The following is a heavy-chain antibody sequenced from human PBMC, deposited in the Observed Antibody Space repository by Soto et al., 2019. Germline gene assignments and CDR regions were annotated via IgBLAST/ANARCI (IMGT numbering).Heavy chain of an antibody. J-gene: IGHJ6*02. D-gene: IGHD5-18*01. Sequence: GGALRLSCAVSGFTFSSYSMNWVRQAPGKGLEWVANIKQDGSEKYYVDSVKGRFTISSDNAKSSLYLQMNSLRAEDTAVYYCARDLVYSYGRTEYYYYYGMDVWGQGTTVTVSS. V-gene: IGHV3-7*03. CDR2: IKQDGSEK. CDR1: GFTFSSYS. CDR3: ARDLVYSYGRTEYYYYYGMDV.